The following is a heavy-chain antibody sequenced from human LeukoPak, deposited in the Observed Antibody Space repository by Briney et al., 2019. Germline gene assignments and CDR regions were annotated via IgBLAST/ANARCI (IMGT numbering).Heavy chain of an antibody. D-gene: IGHD1-26*01. Sequence: QPGGSLRLSCAASGFTFSSYGMHWVRQAPGKGLEWVAVISYDGSNKYYADSVKGRFTISRDNSKNTLYLQMNSLRAEDTAVYYCAKDRGGSYYVLGYWGQGTLVTVSS. J-gene: IGHJ4*02. V-gene: IGHV3-30*18. CDR1: GFTFSSYG. CDR3: AKDRGGSYYVLGY. CDR2: ISYDGSNK.